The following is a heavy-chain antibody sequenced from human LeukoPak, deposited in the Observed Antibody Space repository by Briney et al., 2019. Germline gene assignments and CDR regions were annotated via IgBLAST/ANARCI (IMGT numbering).Heavy chain of an antibody. J-gene: IGHJ5*02. Sequence: ASVKVSCKVSGYTLTELSMHWVRQAPGKGLEWMGGFDPEDGETIYAQKFQGGVTMTEDTSTDTAYMELSSLRSEDTAVYYCATLLWFGELLEWFDPWGQGTLVTVSS. D-gene: IGHD3-10*01. V-gene: IGHV1-24*01. CDR1: GYTLTELS. CDR2: FDPEDGET. CDR3: ATLLWFGELLEWFDP.